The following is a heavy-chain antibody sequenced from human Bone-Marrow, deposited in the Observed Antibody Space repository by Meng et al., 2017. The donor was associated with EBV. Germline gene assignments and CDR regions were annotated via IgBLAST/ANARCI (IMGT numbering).Heavy chain of an antibody. J-gene: IGHJ4*02. CDR1: CYTFTSYG. CDR2: ISAYNGNT. CDR3: ARDWESDYYGSGSYYQGSDY. V-gene: IGHV1-18*01. D-gene: IGHD3-10*01. Sequence: VQLVASGAEVKKPGASVKVSCKASCYTFTSYGISWVRQAPGQGLEWMGWISAYNGNTNYAQKLQGRVTMTTDTSTSTAYMELRSLRSDDTAVYYCARDWESDYYGSGSYYQGSDYWGQGTLVTVSS.